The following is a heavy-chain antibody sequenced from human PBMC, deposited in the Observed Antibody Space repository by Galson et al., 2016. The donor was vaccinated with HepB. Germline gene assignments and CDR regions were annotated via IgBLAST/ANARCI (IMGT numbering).Heavy chain of an antibody. D-gene: IGHD2-15*01. J-gene: IGHJ2*01. CDR2: IYAGDSDT. Sequence: QSGAEVKKPGESLKISCEGSGFSLSTYWIGWVRQMPGKGLEWMGTIYAGDSDTRYRPSFQGQVTISVDKSINTAYLQWSRLEASDTAMYYCARGLVFVSNWYYDLWGRGTLVTVSS. V-gene: IGHV5-51*01. CDR3: ARGLVFVSNWYYDL. CDR1: GFSLSTYW.